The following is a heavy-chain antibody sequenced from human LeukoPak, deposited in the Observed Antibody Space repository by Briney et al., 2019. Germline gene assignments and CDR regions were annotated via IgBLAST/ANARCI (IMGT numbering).Heavy chain of an antibody. Sequence: GGSLRLSCAASGFTFGNYWMSWVRQAPGKGLEWVASIHQHGNEKYFVDSVRGRFTISRDNAKNSLYLQMSSLRAEDTAVYYCATLNGPLFEYWGQGTLVTVSS. CDR2: IHQHGNEK. CDR3: ATLNGPLFEY. CDR1: GFTFGNYW. D-gene: IGHD2-8*01. J-gene: IGHJ4*02. V-gene: IGHV3-7*01.